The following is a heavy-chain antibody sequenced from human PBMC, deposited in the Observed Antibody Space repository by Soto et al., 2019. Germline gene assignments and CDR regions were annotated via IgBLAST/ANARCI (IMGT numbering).Heavy chain of an antibody. D-gene: IGHD3-22*01. V-gene: IGHV4-30-4*01. CDR2: IYYSGST. CDR3: ARGATYDSSGYYDY. CDR1: GGSISSGDYY. Sequence: SETLSLTCTVSGGSISSGDYYWSWIRQPPGKGLEWIGYIYYSGSTYYNPSLKSRVTISVDTSKNQFSLKLSSVTAADTAVYYCARGATYDSSGYYDYWGQGTLVTVSS. J-gene: IGHJ4*02.